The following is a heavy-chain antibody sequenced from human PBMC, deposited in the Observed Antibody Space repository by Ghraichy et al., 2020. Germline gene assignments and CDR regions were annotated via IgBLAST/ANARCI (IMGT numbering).Heavy chain of an antibody. CDR2: INHSGST. CDR3: ARGRLRPERFWSGYYIPPGGYYYGMDV. V-gene: IGHV4-34*01. D-gene: IGHD3-3*01. CDR1: GGSFSGYY. Sequence: SETLSLTCAVYGGSFSGYYWSWIRQPPGKGLEWIGEINHSGSTNYNPSLKSRVTISVDTSKNQFSLKLSSVTAADTAVYYCARGRLRPERFWSGYYIPPGGYYYGMDVWGQGTTVTVSS. J-gene: IGHJ6*02.